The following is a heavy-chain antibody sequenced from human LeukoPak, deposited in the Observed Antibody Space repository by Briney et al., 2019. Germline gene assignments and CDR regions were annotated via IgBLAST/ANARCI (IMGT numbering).Heavy chain of an antibody. CDR3: ARRHGRCSDGSCYYPDY. CDR2: MNPNSGNT. Sequence: GASVKVSCKASGYTFTSYDISWVRQATGQGLEWMGWMNPNSGNTGYAQKFQGRVTMTRNSSITTAYMELSSLRSEDTAVYYCARRHGRCSDGSCYYPDYWGQGTLVTVSS. J-gene: IGHJ4*02. CDR1: GYTFTSYD. V-gene: IGHV1-8*01. D-gene: IGHD2-15*01.